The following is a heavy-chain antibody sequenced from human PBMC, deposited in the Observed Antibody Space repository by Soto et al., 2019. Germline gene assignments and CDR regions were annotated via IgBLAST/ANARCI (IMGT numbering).Heavy chain of an antibody. CDR3: ARNILTGYYYYYYYGMDV. Sequence: SETLSLTCAVYGGSFSGYYWSWIRQPPGKGLEWIGEINHSGSTNYNPSLKSRVTISVDTSKNQFSLKLSSVTAADTAVYYCARNILTGYYYYYYYGMDVWGQGTTVTVSS. CDR1: GGSFSGYY. V-gene: IGHV4-34*01. J-gene: IGHJ6*02. D-gene: IGHD3-9*01. CDR2: INHSGST.